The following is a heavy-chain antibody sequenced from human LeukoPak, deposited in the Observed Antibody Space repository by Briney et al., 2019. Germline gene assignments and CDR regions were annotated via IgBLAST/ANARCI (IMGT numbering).Heavy chain of an antibody. J-gene: IGHJ4*02. CDR1: GYTFTGYY. V-gene: IGHV1-2*02. CDR3: ARGNDYVWGSYRYRFDY. Sequence: RASVKVSCKASGYTFTGYYMHWVRQAPGQGLEWMGWINPNSGGTNYAQKFQGRVTMTRDTSISTAYMELSRLRSDDTAAYYCARGNDYVWGSYRYRFDYWGQGTLVTVSS. D-gene: IGHD3-16*02. CDR2: INPNSGGT.